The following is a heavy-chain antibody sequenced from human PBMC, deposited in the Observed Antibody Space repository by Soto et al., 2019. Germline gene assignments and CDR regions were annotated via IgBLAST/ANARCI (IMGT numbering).Heavy chain of an antibody. D-gene: IGHD3-10*01. J-gene: IGHJ1*01. V-gene: IGHV1-18*01. CDR3: ARDSVLLWFGEPAPGYFQH. CDR2: ISAYNGNT. CDR1: GYTFTSYG. Sequence: GASVKVSCKASGYTFTSYGISWVRQAPGQGLEWMGWISAYNGNTNYAQKLQGRVTMTTDTSTSTANMELRSLRSDDTAVYYCARDSVLLWFGEPAPGYFQHWGQGTLVTVSS.